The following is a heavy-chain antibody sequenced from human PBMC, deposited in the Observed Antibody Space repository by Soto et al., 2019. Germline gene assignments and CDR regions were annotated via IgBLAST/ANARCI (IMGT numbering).Heavy chain of an antibody. CDR3: AKYGGVAARPTYYYGMDA. D-gene: IGHD6-6*01. Sequence: PGGSLRLSCAASGFTFSTYAMGWVRQVPGKGLEWVSHITGSGNSHYADSVKGRFTISRDNSKNTLYLQVNSLGPEDTAVYYCAKYGGVAARPTYYYGMDAWGQGTTVTVSS. CDR2: ITGSGNS. V-gene: IGHV3-23*01. J-gene: IGHJ6*02. CDR1: GFTFSTYA.